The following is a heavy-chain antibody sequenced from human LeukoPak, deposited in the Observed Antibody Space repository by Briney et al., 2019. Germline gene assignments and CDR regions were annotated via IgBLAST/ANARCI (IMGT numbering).Heavy chain of an antibody. Sequence: NAGGSLRLSRAASGFTFSSYSMNWVRQAPGKGLEWVSSISSSSSYIYYADSVKGRFTISRDNAKSSLNLQMNSLRAEDTAVYYCARDLKEVAARPFDYWGQGTLVTVSS. CDR1: GFTFSSYS. CDR2: ISSSSSYI. V-gene: IGHV3-21*01. D-gene: IGHD6-6*01. J-gene: IGHJ4*02. CDR3: ARDLKEVAARPFDY.